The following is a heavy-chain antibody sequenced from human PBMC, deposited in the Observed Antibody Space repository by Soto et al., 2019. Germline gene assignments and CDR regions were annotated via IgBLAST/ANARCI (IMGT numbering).Heavy chain of an antibody. Sequence: LRDSYAAAEGNCGSYARSRIRQTPGKGLEWVSAISGSGSSTYYADSVKGRFTISRDNSKNTLYLQMNSLRAEDTAVYYCAKGPLTGEYYFDYWGQGTLVTVSS. CDR1: EGNCGSYA. CDR3: AKGPLTGEYYFDY. V-gene: IGHV3-23*01. J-gene: IGHJ4*02. CDR2: ISGSGSST. D-gene: IGHD3-10*01.